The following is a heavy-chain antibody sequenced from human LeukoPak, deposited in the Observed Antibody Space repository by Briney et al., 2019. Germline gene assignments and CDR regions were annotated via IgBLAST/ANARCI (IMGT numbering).Heavy chain of an antibody. CDR3: AKELDSSGYFDY. CDR2: ISGSGGST. V-gene: IGHV3-23*01. D-gene: IGHD3-22*01. CDR1: EFTFRSYA. Sequence: GGSLRLSCAASEFTFRSYAMSWVRQAPGKGLEWVSHISGSGGSTYYADSVKGRFTISRDNSRNTLYLQMNSLRAEDTAVYYCAKELDSSGYFDYWGQGTLVTVSS. J-gene: IGHJ4*02.